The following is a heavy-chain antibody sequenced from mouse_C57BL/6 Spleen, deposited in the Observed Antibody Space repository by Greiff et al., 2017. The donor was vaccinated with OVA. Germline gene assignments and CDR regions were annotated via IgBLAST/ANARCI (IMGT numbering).Heavy chain of an antibody. CDR2: IWSDGST. Sequence: QVQLQQSGPGLVAPSQSLSITCTVSGFSLTSYGVHWVRQPPGKGLEWLVVIWSDGSTTYNSALKSRLSISKDNSKSQVFLKMNSLQTDDTAMYYCARHPNWDYYAMDYWGQGTSVTVSS. CDR1: GFSLTSYG. D-gene: IGHD4-1*02. V-gene: IGHV2-6-1*01. J-gene: IGHJ4*01. CDR3: ARHPNWDYYAMDY.